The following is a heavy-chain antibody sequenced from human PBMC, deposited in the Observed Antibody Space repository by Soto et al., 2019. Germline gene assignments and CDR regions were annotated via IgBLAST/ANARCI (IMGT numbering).Heavy chain of an antibody. J-gene: IGHJ4*02. CDR2: VRQDGGEN. D-gene: IGHD3-10*01. CDR1: GINFSRYW. CDR3: ATFPWFLDLSDPLFHS. Sequence: PGGSLRLSCVMSGINFSRYWMSWARQAPGKGLEWVGNVRQDGGENYYVDSVKGRFTISRDNAKNSLYLQMSSLRAEDTAVYYCATFPWFLDLSDPLFHSWGQGTPVTVSS. V-gene: IGHV3-7*01.